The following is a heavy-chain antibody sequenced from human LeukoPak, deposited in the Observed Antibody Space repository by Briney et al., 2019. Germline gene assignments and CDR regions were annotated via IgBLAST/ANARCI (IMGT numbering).Heavy chain of an antibody. Sequence: VASVKVSCKASGGTFSSYAISWVRQAPGQGLEWMGGIIPIFGTANYAQKFQGRVTITADKPTSTAYMELSSLRSEDTAVYYRARAFNWNYGFRSWFDPWGQGTLVTVSS. CDR3: ARAFNWNYGFRSWFDP. D-gene: IGHD1-7*01. CDR2: IIPIFGTA. CDR1: GGTFSSYA. V-gene: IGHV1-69*06. J-gene: IGHJ5*02.